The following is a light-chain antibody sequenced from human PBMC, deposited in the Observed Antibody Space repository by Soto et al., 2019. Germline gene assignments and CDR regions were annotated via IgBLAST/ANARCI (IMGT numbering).Light chain of an antibody. CDR2: AAS. CDR3: QKYDSDPCT. CDR1: QGINNY. Sequence: DIQMTQSPSSLSASVGDRVTVTCRASQGINNYLAWYQHKPGEVPNLLIYAASTLHSGVPSRFSGSGSGTDFTLTISILQPEDVATYYCQKYDSDPCTFGPGNKVDIK. V-gene: IGKV1-27*01. J-gene: IGKJ3*01.